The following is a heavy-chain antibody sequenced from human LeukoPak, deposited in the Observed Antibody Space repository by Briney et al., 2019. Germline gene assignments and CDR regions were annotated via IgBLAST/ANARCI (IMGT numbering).Heavy chain of an antibody. J-gene: IGHJ4*01. CDR1: GYSFTSYW. Sequence: PGGSLRLSCKGFGYSFTSYWIGWVRQVPGEGREWMGIIYPGDSDTRYSPSFQGLVTISADKSISTAYLQWSSLKVLGTAMYYCARQTDYRFDYWGQGTLVIVSS. CDR3: ARQTDYRFDY. D-gene: IGHD4-11*01. V-gene: IGHV5-51*01. CDR2: IYPGDSDT.